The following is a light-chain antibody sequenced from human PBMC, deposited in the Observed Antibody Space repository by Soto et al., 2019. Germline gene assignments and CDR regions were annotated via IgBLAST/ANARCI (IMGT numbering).Light chain of an antibody. CDR2: EVS. CDR3: SSYTTSSTMI. J-gene: IGLJ2*01. Sequence: QPVLTQPASVSGSPGQSITISCTGTSSDVGGYNYVSWYQQHPGKAPKLMIYEVSDRPSGVSNRFSGSKSGNTASLTISGLQAEDEAYYYCSSYTTSSTMIFGGGTKVTVL. V-gene: IGLV2-14*01. CDR1: SSDVGGYNY.